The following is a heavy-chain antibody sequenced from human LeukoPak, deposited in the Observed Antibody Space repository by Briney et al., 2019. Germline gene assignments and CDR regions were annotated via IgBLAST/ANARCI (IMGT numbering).Heavy chain of an antibody. CDR3: ARQWLVQSEP. CDR2: IYYSGST. D-gene: IGHD6-19*01. CDR1: GGSISSYY. J-gene: IGHJ5*02. Sequence: SETLSLTCTVSGGSISSYYWSWIRQPPGKGLEWIGSIYYSGSTYYNPSLKSRVTISVDTSKNQFSLKLSSVTAADTAVYYCARQWLVQSEPWGQGTLVTVSS. V-gene: IGHV4-39*01.